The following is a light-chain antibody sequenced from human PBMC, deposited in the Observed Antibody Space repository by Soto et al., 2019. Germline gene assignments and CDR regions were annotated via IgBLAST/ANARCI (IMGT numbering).Light chain of an antibody. Sequence: DIQMTQSPSSLSASVGDSVTITCRASQNIKTYLNWYQQKPEKAPNLLIYAASSLHSGVPSGFSGSGSGTDFTLTISSLQPEDFATYYCQQSFSSPPWTFGQGTKVDIK. CDR2: AAS. J-gene: IGKJ1*01. CDR1: QNIKTY. V-gene: IGKV1-39*01. CDR3: QQSFSSPPWT.